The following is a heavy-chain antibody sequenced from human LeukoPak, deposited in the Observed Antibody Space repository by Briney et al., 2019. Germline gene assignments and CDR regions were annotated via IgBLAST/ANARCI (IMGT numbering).Heavy chain of an antibody. J-gene: IGHJ6*03. V-gene: IGHV4-34*01. Sequence: SETLSLTCAVYGGSFSGYYWSWIRQPPGKGLEWIGEINHSGSTNYNPSLKSRVTISVDTSKNQFSLKLSSVTAADTAVYYCARVVENSSSWYGYYYYCYMDVWGKGTTVTVSS. CDR2: INHSGST. CDR3: ARVVENSSSWYGYYYYCYMDV. D-gene: IGHD6-13*01. CDR1: GGSFSGYY.